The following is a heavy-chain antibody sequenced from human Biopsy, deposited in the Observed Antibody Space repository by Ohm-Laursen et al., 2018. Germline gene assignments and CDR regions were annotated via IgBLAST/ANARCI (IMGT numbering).Heavy chain of an antibody. J-gene: IGHJ3*02. CDR3: ARGTGRYYVYGAFDI. CDR1: GDSLTSGHEN. D-gene: IGHD1-26*01. CDR2: IYTRGSP. Sequence: SQTLSLTCTVSGDSLTSGHENWSWIRQPAGKGLEWIGRIYTRGSPNYNLSLESRVTMSVDTSKNQFSLNLRSVTAADTAVYYCARGTGRYYVYGAFDIWGQGTVVTVSS. V-gene: IGHV4-61*02.